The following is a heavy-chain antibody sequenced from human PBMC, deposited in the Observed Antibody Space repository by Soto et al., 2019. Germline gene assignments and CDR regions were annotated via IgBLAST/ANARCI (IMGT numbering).Heavy chain of an antibody. V-gene: IGHV1-18*01. CDR2: ISAYNGNT. D-gene: IGHD5-12*01. J-gene: IGHJ4*02. Sequence: ASVKVSCKASGYTFTSYGISWVRQAPGQGLEWMGWISAYNGNTNYAQKLQGRVTMTRDTSTSTVYMELSSLRSEDTAVYYCARRGEMATIDYWGQGTLVTVSS. CDR1: GYTFTSYG. CDR3: ARRGEMATIDY.